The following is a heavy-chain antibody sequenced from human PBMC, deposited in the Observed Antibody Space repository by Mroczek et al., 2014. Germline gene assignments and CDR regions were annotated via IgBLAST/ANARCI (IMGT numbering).Heavy chain of an antibody. CDR1: GFTFSSYS. CDR2: ISSSSSYI. V-gene: IGHV3-21*01. D-gene: IGHD3-22*01. Sequence: VQLQQSGGGLVKPGGSLRLSCAASGFTFSSYSMNWARQAPGKGLEWVSSISSSSSYIYYADSVKGRFTISRDNAKNSLYLQMNSLRAEDTAVYYCARERGWGVTSDSSGSLDAFDIWGQGTMVTISS. CDR3: ARERGWGVTSDSSGSLDAFDI. J-gene: IGHJ3*02.